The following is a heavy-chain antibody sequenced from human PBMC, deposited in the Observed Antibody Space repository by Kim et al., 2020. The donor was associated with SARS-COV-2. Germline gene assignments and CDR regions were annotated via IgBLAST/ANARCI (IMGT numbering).Heavy chain of an antibody. CDR2: VLPSDSNT. J-gene: IGHJ3*02. D-gene: IGHD1-26*01. Sequence: GESLKISCKASGYSFTNYWIGWVRQMPGKGLEWMGMVLPSDSNTMYSPSFQGQVTMSADKSINTAYLQWSSLTASDTAMYYCARRRYSGTNSDVFDMWGQGTMVSVS. CDR3: ARRRYSGTNSDVFDM. CDR1: GYSFTNYW. V-gene: IGHV5-51*01.